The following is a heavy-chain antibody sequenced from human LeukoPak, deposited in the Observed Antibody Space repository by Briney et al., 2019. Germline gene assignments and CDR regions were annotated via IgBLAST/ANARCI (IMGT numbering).Heavy chain of an antibody. CDR3: ASIPGPTTYYDFWRGYYPHDYGMDV. CDR2: IYSGGST. J-gene: IGHJ6*02. D-gene: IGHD3-3*01. Sequence: GGSLRLSCAASGFTVSSNYMSWVRQAPGKGLEWVSVIYSGGSTYYSDSVKGRFTISRDNFKNTLYLQMNSLRAEDTAVYYCASIPGPTTYYDFWRGYYPHDYGMDVWGQGITVTVSS. CDR1: GFTVSSNY. V-gene: IGHV3-66*01.